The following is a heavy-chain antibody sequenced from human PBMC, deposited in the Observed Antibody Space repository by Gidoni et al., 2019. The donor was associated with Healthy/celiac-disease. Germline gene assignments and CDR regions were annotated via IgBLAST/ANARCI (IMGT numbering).Heavy chain of an antibody. CDR3: ARDITRTGDFDY. V-gene: IGHV3-21*01. CDR1: GFTFSSYS. D-gene: IGHD2-8*02. J-gene: IGHJ4*02. Sequence: EVQPVESGGGLVQPGGSLRLSCAASGFTFSSYSMNWVRQAPGKGLEWVSSISSRSSDIYYADSVKGRFTISRDNAKNSLYLQMNSLRAEDTAVYYCARDITRTGDFDYWGQGTRVTVSS. CDR2: ISSRSSDI.